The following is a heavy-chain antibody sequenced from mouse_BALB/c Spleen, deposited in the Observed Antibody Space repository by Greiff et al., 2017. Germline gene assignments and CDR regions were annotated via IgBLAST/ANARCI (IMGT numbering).Heavy chain of an antibody. CDR1: GFTFSNYW. J-gene: IGHJ3*01. CDR3: TRPLAY. V-gene: IGHV6-6*02. Sequence: EVKVVESGGGLVQPGGSMKLSCVASGFTFSNYWMNWVRQSPEKGLEWVAEIRLKSNNYATHYAESVKGRFTISRDDSKSSVYLQMNNLRAEDTGIYYCTRPLAYWGQGTLVTVSA. CDR2: IRLKSNNYAT.